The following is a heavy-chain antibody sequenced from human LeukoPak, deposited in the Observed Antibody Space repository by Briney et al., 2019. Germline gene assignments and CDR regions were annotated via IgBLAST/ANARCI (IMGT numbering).Heavy chain of an antibody. J-gene: IGHJ6*03. CDR3: ARDYSSSFFMDV. V-gene: IGHV3-48*01. CDR1: GFTFSSYS. D-gene: IGHD6-6*01. CDR2: ISSSSTI. Sequence: GGSLRLSCAASGFTFSSYSMNWVRQAPGKGLEWVSYISSSSTIYYADSVKGRFTISRDNSKNTLYLQMNSLRAEDTAVYYCARDYSSSFFMDVWGKGTTVTVSS.